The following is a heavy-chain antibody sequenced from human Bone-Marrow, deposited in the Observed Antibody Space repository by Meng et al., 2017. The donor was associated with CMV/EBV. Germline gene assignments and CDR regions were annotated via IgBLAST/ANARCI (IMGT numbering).Heavy chain of an antibody. CDR3: AKQGVPYQYYFDY. CDR1: GFTFSSYW. J-gene: IGHJ4*02. V-gene: IGHV3-74*01. Sequence: LKINCADSGFTFSSYWMHWVRQAPGKGLVWVSRINSDGSSTSYADSVKGRVTISRDNAKNTLYLQMNSLRAEDTAVYYCAKQGVPYQYYFDYWGQGTRVTVSS. CDR2: INSDGSST. D-gene: IGHD2-2*01.